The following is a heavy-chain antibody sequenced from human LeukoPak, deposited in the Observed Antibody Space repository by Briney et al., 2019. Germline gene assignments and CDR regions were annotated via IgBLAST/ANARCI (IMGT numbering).Heavy chain of an antibody. J-gene: IGHJ4*02. CDR3: ARDLGDWYSSGFDD. Sequence: PGGSLRLSCAGSGFTFDDYGMSWVRQAPGKGLERVSGINRNGGTTGYADSVRGRFTISRDNAKNSLYLQMNSLRVEDTGVYYCARDLGDWYSSGFDDWGQGSLVIVSS. V-gene: IGHV3-20*04. D-gene: IGHD3-10*01. CDR1: GFTFDDYG. CDR2: INRNGGTT.